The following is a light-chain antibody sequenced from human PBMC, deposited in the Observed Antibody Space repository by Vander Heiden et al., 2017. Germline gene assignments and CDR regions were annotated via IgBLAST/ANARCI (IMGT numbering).Light chain of an antibody. J-gene: IGKJ2*01. CDR3: QHRINGPHMYT. Sequence: EIVLTQSPATLSLSPGERATLSCRASQSVSSYLAWYQQKPGQAPRLLIYDASNRATGISARFSGSGSGTHFTLTISSLEPEDFAVYYCQHRINGPHMYTFGQGTKLEIK. CDR1: QSVSSY. CDR2: DAS. V-gene: IGKV3-11*01.